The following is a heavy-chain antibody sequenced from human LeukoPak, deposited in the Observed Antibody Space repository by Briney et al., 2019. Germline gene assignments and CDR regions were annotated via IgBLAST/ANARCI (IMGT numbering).Heavy chain of an antibody. Sequence: GGSLTLSCAASGFIFSNYAMSWVRLTPGKGLEWVSGITGSGDTTYYADSVKGRFTISREHAKNTVYLQMKSGTVEDTGVYYCHGGYGYDLENFHLWGEGTVVSVPS. CDR2: ITGSGDTT. J-gene: IGHJ4*02. D-gene: IGHD3-3*01. CDR3: HGGYGYDLENFHL. CDR1: GFIFSNYA. V-gene: IGHV3-23*01.